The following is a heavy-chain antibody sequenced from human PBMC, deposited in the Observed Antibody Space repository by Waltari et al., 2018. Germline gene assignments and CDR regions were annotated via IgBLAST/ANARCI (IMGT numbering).Heavy chain of an antibody. CDR3: ARDSGDIAAAGSPDY. J-gene: IGHJ4*02. D-gene: IGHD6-13*01. V-gene: IGHV1-2*02. Sequence: VQLVQSGAEVKKPGASVKVSCKASGYHFPGYYMHWGRQAPGQGLEWMGWINPNSGGTNYAQKFQGRVTMTRDTSISTAYMELSRLRSDDTAVYYCARDSGDIAAAGSPDYWGQGTLVTVSS. CDR2: INPNSGGT. CDR1: GYHFPGYY.